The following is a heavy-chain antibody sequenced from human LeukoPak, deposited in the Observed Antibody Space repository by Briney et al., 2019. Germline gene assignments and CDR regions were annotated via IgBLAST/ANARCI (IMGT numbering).Heavy chain of an antibody. Sequence: PGGSLRLSCAASGITFSNAWMSWVRQAPGKGLEWVGRIKSKTDSGTTDYAAPVKGRFTISRDDSKNTLYLQMNSLKTEDTAVYNCTTAPAQSDYWGQGTLVTVSS. V-gene: IGHV3-15*05. D-gene: IGHD2-2*01. CDR2: IKSKTDSGTT. J-gene: IGHJ4*02. CDR1: GITFSNAW. CDR3: TTAPAQSDY.